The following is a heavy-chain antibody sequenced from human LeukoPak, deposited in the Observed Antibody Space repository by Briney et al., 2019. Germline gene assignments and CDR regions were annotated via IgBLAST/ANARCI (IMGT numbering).Heavy chain of an antibody. CDR3: ASSHSSNWYPQY. D-gene: IGHD6-13*01. J-gene: IGHJ4*02. CDR2: TYYRSKWYN. V-gene: IGHV6-1*01. CDR1: GDSVSSNSAA. Sequence: SQTLSLTCAISGDSVSSNSAAWNWIRLSPSRGLEWLGRTYYRSKWYNDYAVSVKSRITINPDTSKNQFSLQLNSVTPKDTAVYYCASSHSSNWYPQYWGQGTLVTVSS.